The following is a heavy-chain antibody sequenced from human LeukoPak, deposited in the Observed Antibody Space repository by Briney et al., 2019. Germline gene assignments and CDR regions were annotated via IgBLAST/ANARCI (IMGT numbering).Heavy chain of an antibody. CDR1: GGSISSSSYY. D-gene: IGHD3-3*01. CDR3: ARGRIITIFGVVIRGKDYYMDV. V-gene: IGHV4-39*07. Sequence: SETLSLTCTVSGGSISSSSYYWGWIRQPPGKGLEWIGIIYNSGSTNYNPSLKSRVTISVDTSKNQFSLKLSSVTAADTAVYYCARGRIITIFGVVIRGKDYYMDVWGKGTTVTVSS. J-gene: IGHJ6*03. CDR2: IYNSGST.